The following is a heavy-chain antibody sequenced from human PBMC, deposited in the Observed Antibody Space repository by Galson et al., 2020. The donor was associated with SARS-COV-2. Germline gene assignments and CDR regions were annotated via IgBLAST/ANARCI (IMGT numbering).Heavy chain of an antibody. Sequence: ASETLSLTCAVSGGSISSSNWWSWVRQPPGKGLEWSGEIYHSGSTNYNPSLKSRVTISVDKSKNKFSLKLSSVTAADTAVYYCARLGSGDTDMTVTTWVDPWGQGTLVTVSS. D-gene: IGHD1-1*01. J-gene: IGHJ5*02. CDR1: GGSISSSNW. CDR3: ARLGSGDTDMTVTTWVDP. V-gene: IGHV4-4*02. CDR2: IYHSGST.